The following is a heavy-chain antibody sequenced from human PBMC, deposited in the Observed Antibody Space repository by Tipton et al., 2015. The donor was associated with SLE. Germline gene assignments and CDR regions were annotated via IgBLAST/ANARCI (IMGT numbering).Heavy chain of an antibody. Sequence: TLSLTCNVSGGSITSHYWSWIRQSPGKGLEWIGYIYYDGNSHYNPSLKSRVTISVDTSKNQFSLKLSSVTAADTALYYCARETGAYTSGWSRYFGTDVWGKGTTVTVSS. CDR2: IYYDGNS. D-gene: IGHD6-19*01. J-gene: IGHJ6*04. V-gene: IGHV4-59*11. CDR3: ARETGAYTSGWSRYFGTDV. CDR1: GGSITSHY.